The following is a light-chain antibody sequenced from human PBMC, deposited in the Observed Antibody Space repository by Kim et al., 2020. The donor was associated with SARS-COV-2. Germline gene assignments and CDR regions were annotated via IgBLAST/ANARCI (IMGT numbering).Light chain of an antibody. CDR3: MQALQTSLT. J-gene: IGKJ4*01. V-gene: IGKV2-28*01. CDR1: QSLLHSNGYNY. Sequence: DIVMTQSPLSLPVTPGEPASISCRSSQSLLHSNGYNYLDWYLQKPGQSPQLLISLGSNRASGVPDRFSGSGSGTDFTLKISRVEAEGVGVFYGMQALQTSLTFGGGTKVDIK. CDR2: LGS.